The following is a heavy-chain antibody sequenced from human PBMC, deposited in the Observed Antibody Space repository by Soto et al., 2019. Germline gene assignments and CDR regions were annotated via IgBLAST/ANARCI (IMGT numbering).Heavy chain of an antibody. D-gene: IGHD6-13*01. Sequence: PETLSLTYTVSGGSISSSSYYGGWILQPPGKGLEWIGSIYYSGSTYYNPSLKSRVTISVDTSKNQFSLKLSSVTAADTAVYYCARVAAAVDYFDYWGQGTLVTVSS. CDR3: ARVAAAVDYFDY. J-gene: IGHJ4*02. V-gene: IGHV4-39*07. CDR2: IYYSGST. CDR1: GGSISSSSYY.